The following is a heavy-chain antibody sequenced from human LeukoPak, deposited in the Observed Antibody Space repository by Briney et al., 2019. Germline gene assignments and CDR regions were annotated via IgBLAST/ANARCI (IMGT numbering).Heavy chain of an antibody. CDR1: GHTLAELT. D-gene: IGHD5-18*01. J-gene: IGHJ4*02. V-gene: IGHV1-24*01. CDR3: ATDLSGYSNGYALDS. CDR2: YDPEDGET. Sequence: GASVKVSCKVSGHTLAELTMSWVRQAPGKGLEWMGGYDPEDGETMYPQRFQGRVTMTEDTSTDIAYMELTSLTSEDTAVYYCATDLSGYSNGYALDSWGQGTLVTVSS.